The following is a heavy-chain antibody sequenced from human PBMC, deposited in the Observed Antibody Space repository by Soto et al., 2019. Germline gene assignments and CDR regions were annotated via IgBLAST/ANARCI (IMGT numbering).Heavy chain of an antibody. CDR1: GFPCSNSL. V-gene: IGHV3-7*01. D-gene: IGHD3-22*01. CDR3: ARVHPGDYYDISGYPNR. Sequence: GGPLILSCAAAGFPCSNSLMALVSPAPGKGLEWVANIKEDGSEKYYVDSLKGRFAISRDNAKNSLYLQMTGLRAEDTALYYCARVHPGDYYDISGYPNRWGRGTLVTVSS. CDR2: IKEDGSEK. J-gene: IGHJ4*02.